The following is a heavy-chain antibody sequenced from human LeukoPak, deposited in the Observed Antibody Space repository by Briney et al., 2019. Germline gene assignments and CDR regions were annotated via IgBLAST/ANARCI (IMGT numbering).Heavy chain of an antibody. Sequence: SETLSLTCTVSGGSVSSGSYYWSWIRQLPGKGLEWIGYIYYSGSTNYNPSLKSRVTISVDTSKNQFSLKLSSVTAADTAVYYCASFTYYDFWSGYYTESDAFDIWGQGTMVTVSS. CDR3: ASFTYYDFWSGYYTESDAFDI. D-gene: IGHD3-3*01. CDR1: GGSVSSGSYY. J-gene: IGHJ3*02. V-gene: IGHV4-61*01. CDR2: IYYSGST.